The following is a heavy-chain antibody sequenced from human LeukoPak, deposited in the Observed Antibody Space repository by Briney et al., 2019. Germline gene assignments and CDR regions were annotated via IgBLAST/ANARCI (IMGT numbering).Heavy chain of an antibody. CDR1: GYSISGGYY. Sequence: SETLSLTCAVSGYSISGGYYWGWIRQPPGKGLEWIGNIFHSGISHYNPSLSSRLTMSVDTSKNQFSLNPRSVTAADTAVYYCVGTTYYYDTSGHLGFDHWGQGTLVTVSS. CDR3: VGTTYYYDTSGHLGFDH. D-gene: IGHD3-22*01. V-gene: IGHV4-38-2*01. CDR2: IFHSGIS. J-gene: IGHJ4*02.